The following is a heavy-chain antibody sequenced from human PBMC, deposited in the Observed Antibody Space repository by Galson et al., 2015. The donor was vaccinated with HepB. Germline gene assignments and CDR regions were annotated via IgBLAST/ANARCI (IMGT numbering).Heavy chain of an antibody. J-gene: IGHJ2*01. CDR3: AKDYYGWGSYRYWYFDL. V-gene: IGHV6-1*01. Sequence: CAISGDSVSSNSAAWNWIRQSPSRGLEWLGRTYYRSKWYNDYAVSVKSRITINPDTSKNQFSLQLNSVTPEDTAVYYCAKDYYGWGSYRYWYFDLWGRGTLVTVSS. CDR1: GDSVSSNSAA. D-gene: IGHD3-10*01. CDR2: TYYRSKWYN.